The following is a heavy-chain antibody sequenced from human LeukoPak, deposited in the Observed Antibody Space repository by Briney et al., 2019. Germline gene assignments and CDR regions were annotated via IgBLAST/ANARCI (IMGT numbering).Heavy chain of an antibody. D-gene: IGHD1-1*01. V-gene: IGHV3-23*01. CDR3: ARDTTGTTFYYGMDV. Sequence: GGSLRLSCAASGFTFSSYAMSWVRQAPGKGLEWVSAISGSGGSTYYADSVKGRFTISRDNSKNTLYLQMNSLRAEDTAVYYCARDTTGTTFYYGMDVWGQGTTVTVSS. CDR1: GFTFSSYA. CDR2: ISGSGGST. J-gene: IGHJ6*02.